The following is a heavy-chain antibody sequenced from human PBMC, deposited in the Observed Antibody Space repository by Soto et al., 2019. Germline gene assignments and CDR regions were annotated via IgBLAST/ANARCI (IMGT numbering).Heavy chain of an antibody. CDR3: ARAVWFGELNRYYYGMDV. J-gene: IGHJ6*02. Sequence: ASVKDSCKASGYTFTSYDINWVRQATGQGLEWMGWMNPNSGNTGYAQKFQGRVTMTRNTSISTAYMELSSLRSEDTAVYYCARAVWFGELNRYYYGMDVWGQGTTVTVSS. D-gene: IGHD3-10*01. CDR1: GYTFTSYD. V-gene: IGHV1-8*01. CDR2: MNPNSGNT.